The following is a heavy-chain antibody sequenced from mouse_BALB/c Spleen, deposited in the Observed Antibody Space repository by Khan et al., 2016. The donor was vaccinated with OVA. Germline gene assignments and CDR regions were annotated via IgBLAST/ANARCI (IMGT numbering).Heavy chain of an antibody. Sequence: QVTLKESGPGILQPSQTLSLTCSFTGFSLTTSGMGVSWIRQPSGKGLEWLAHIYWDDDKRYNPSLKSRLIISKDTSRNQVFLEITSVDTADTATYYCARRPSGVFHDYLFAYWGQGTLVTVSA. D-gene: IGHD2-4*01. CDR1: GFSLTTSGMG. CDR2: IYWDDDK. V-gene: IGHV8-12*01. CDR3: ARRPSGVFHDYLFAY. J-gene: IGHJ3*01.